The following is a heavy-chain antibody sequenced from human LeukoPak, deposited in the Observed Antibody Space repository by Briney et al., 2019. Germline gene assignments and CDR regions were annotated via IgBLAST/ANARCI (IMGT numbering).Heavy chain of an antibody. J-gene: IGHJ5*02. D-gene: IGHD3-22*01. Sequence: GASVEVSCKTSGFTFNTYGIAWVRQAPGQGLEWMGWISAYNGNTNYAQNLQDRVTMTTDTSTTTAYMELRGLRSDDTAVYYCAREGSLHHSGDYYLSWFDPWGQGTLVTVSS. CDR1: GFTFNTYG. CDR2: ISAYNGNT. CDR3: AREGSLHHSGDYYLSWFDP. V-gene: IGHV1-18*01.